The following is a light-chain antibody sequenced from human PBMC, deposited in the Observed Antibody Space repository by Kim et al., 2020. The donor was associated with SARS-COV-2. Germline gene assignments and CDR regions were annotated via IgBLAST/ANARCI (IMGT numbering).Light chain of an antibody. Sequence: DIVMTQSPATLSVSPGERATLSCRASQSISNNLAWYQQKPGQAPRLLVYGASTRATGIPARFSGSGSGTEFTLTISSLQSEDFAVYYCQQYSYRPPWTFGQGTKLEI. CDR1: QSISNN. V-gene: IGKV3-15*01. CDR3: QQYSYRPPWT. J-gene: IGKJ1*01. CDR2: GAS.